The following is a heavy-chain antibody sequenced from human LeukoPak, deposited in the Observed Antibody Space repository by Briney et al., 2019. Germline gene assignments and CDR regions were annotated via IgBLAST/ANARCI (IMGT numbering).Heavy chain of an antibody. CDR1: GFTFSSNG. Sequence: PGGSLRLSCAASGFTFSSNGMHWVRQAPGKGLEWVAVISYDGSNKYYADSVKGRFTISRDNSKNTLYLQMNSLRAEDTAVYYCAKSHGSGLYYFDYWGQGTLVTVSS. J-gene: IGHJ4*02. CDR3: AKSHGSGLYYFDY. V-gene: IGHV3-30*18. D-gene: IGHD2-15*01. CDR2: ISYDGSNK.